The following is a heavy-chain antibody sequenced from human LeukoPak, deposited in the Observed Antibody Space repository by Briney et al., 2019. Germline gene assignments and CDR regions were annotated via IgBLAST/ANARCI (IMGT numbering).Heavy chain of an antibody. V-gene: IGHV3-11*05. D-gene: IGHD3-10*01. CDR3: GRALGHYGSGSYYSDF. CDR1: GFTFSDYY. CDR2: ISGSTRYT. J-gene: IGHJ4*02. Sequence: GGSLRLSCAASGFTFSDYYMTWIRRAPGKGLEWVSYISGSTRYTNYADPVKGRFTISRDNAKNSLYLQMNSLRAEDTAVYYCGRALGHYGSGSYYSDFWGQGTLVTVSS.